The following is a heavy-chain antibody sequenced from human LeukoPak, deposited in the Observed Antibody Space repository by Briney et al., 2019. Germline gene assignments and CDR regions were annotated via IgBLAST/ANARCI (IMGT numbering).Heavy chain of an antibody. CDR3: ARAVGPYDY. D-gene: IGHD3-10*01. CDR2: IWYDGGIK. CDR1: GLTFSTYG. Sequence: PGRSLRLSCAASGLTFSTYGMHWVRQAPGKGLEWVAVIWYDGGIKYYADSVKGRFTISRDNSKDTLFLQMNNLRAEDTAIYYCARAVGPYDYWGQGTPVTVSS. J-gene: IGHJ4*02. V-gene: IGHV3-33*01.